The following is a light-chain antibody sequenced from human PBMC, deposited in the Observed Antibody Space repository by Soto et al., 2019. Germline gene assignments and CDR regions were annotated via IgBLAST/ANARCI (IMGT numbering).Light chain of an antibody. CDR3: SSYAGSNNEV. V-gene: IGLV2-8*01. J-gene: IGLJ1*01. CDR1: SSDVGGYNY. Sequence: QSALTQPPSASGSPGQSVTISCTGTSSDVGGYNYVSWYQQHPGKAPKLMIYEVSKRPSGVPDRFSGSKSANMASLTVSGLQAEDEADYYCSSYAGSNNEVFGTGTKLTVL. CDR2: EVS.